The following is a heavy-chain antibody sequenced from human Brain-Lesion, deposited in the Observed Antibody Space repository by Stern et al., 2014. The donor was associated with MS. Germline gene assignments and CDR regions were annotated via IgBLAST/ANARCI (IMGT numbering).Heavy chain of an antibody. CDR3: ATDRDDFRSGYSAPTKGYGLDV. V-gene: IGHV1-24*01. J-gene: IGHJ6*02. Sequence: QLVQSGAEVKKPGASVKVSCKVSGYTLTELSMHWVRQAPGKGLEWMGGLDPEDGETIYAQKFQGRVTMTEDTSTDTAYMELSSLRSEDTAVYYCATDRDDFRSGYSAPTKGYGLDVWGQGTTVTVTS. CDR1: GYTLTELS. CDR2: LDPEDGET. D-gene: IGHD3-3*01.